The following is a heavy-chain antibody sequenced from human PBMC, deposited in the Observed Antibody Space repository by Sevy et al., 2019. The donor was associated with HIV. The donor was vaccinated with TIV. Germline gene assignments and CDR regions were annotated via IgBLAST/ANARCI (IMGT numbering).Heavy chain of an antibody. J-gene: IGHJ4*02. CDR1: GFTFRRYA. D-gene: IGHD2-15*01. Sequence: GGSLRISCAASGFTFRRYAMHWVRQAPGQGLESVAVISYDGGKTYHADSVKGRFTISRDNSENTLYLQMNSLRAEDTAVYYCTRDGGGDYFDYWGLGTLVTVSS. V-gene: IGHV3-30*04. CDR3: TRDGGGDYFDY. CDR2: ISYDGGKT.